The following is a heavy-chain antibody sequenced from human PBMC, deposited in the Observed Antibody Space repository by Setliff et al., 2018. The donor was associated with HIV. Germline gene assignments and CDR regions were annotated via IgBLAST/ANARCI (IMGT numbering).Heavy chain of an antibody. CDR1: GYTFTTYA. Sequence: ASVKVSCKASGYTFTTYAISWVRQAPGQGLEYLGWISAYNGNTTYAQKVKGRITMTTDASTSTVYMELRSLTSDDTAVDYCARLASGGWPLEVFDIWGQGTMVTVSS. D-gene: IGHD1-26*01. CDR2: ISAYNGNT. V-gene: IGHV1-18*01. CDR3: ARLASGGWPLEVFDI. J-gene: IGHJ3*02.